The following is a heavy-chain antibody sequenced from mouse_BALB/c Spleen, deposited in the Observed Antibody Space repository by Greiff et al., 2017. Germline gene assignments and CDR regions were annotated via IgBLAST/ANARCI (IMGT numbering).Heavy chain of an antibody. CDR3: ARSSYGAMDY. V-gene: IGHV5-17*02. Sequence: EVQRVESGGGLVQPGGSRKLSCAASGFTFSSFGMHWVRQAPEKGLEWVAYISSGSSTIYYADTVKGRFTISRDNPKNTLFLQMTSLRSEDTAMYYCARSSYGAMDYWGQGTSVTVSS. D-gene: IGHD1-1*01. CDR1: GFTFSSFG. CDR2: ISSGSSTI. J-gene: IGHJ4*01.